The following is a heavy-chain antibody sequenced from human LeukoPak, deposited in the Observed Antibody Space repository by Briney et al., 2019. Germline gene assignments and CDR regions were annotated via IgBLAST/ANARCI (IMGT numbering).Heavy chain of an antibody. CDR3: ARGDIMITFGGIIVPTGANPFDY. CDR2: ISGYNGNT. V-gene: IGHV1-18*01. Sequence: ASVKVSCKASGYTFTGYGISWVRQAPGQALEWMGWISGYNGNTHYAQKFQGRITMTTDTSTSTAYMEVRSLRSDDTAVYYCARGDIMITFGGIIVPTGANPFDYWGQGTLVTVSS. CDR1: GYTFTGYG. D-gene: IGHD3-16*02. J-gene: IGHJ4*02.